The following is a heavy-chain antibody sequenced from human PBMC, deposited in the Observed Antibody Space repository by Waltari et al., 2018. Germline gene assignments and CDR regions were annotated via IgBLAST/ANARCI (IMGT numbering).Heavy chain of an antibody. D-gene: IGHD4-17*01. CDR1: GFTFSSYW. J-gene: IGHJ4*02. CDR2: IKQDGSEK. Sequence: EVQLVESGGGLVQPGGSLRLSCAASGFTFSSYWRILVRQAPGKGLEWVANIKQDGSEKYYVDSVKGRFTISRDNAKNSLYLQMNSLRAEDTAVYYCASSATVTISPYWGQGTLVTVSS. CDR3: ASSATVTISPY. V-gene: IGHV3-7*01.